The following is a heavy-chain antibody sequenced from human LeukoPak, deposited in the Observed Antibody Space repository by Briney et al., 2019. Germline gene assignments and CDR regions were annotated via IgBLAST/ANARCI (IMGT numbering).Heavy chain of an antibody. V-gene: IGHV3-30*02. CDR1: GFTFSSYG. Sequence: GGSLRLSCAASGFTFSSYGMHWVRQAPGKGLEWVAFIRYDGSNKYYADSVKGRFTISRGNSKNTLYLQMNSLRAEDTAVYYCAKDMGGYCSSTSCYTMDVWGKGTTVTVSS. J-gene: IGHJ6*04. D-gene: IGHD2-2*02. CDR3: AKDMGGYCSSTSCYTMDV. CDR2: IRYDGSNK.